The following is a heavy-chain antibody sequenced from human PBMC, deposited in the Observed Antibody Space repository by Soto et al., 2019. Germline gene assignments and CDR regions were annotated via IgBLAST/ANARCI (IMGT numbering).Heavy chain of an antibody. D-gene: IGHD2-2*01. CDR1: GFTFSSYA. V-gene: IGHV3-23*01. J-gene: IGHJ5*02. CDR3: ARLTRGYCSSSSCPNWFDP. CDR2: ISDSGGTT. Sequence: GGSLRLSCAASGFTFSSYAMSWVRQAPGRGLEWVSAISDSGGTTYYADSVKGRFTISRDNAKNTLYLQMNSLRAEDTALYYCARLTRGYCSSSSCPNWFDPWGQGTLVTVSS.